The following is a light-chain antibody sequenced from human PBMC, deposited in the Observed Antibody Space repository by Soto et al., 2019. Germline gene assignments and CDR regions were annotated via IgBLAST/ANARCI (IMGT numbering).Light chain of an antibody. J-gene: IGLJ2*01. CDR2: EVS. CDR1: SSDVGGYNY. CDR3: NSHAGSNDFVV. Sequence: QSALTQPPSASGSPGQSVTISCTGSSSDVGGYNYVSWYQQRPGKAPKLLIYEVSKRPSGVPDRFSGSKSGNTASLTVSGLQAEDEANYYCNSHAGSNDFVVFGGGTKLTVI. V-gene: IGLV2-8*01.